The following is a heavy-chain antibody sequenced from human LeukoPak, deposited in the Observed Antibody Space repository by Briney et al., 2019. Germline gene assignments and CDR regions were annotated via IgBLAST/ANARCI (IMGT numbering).Heavy chain of an antibody. CDR3: ARGTEYGSFAY. V-gene: IGHV1-2*02. Sequence: ASVTVSCKASGYTFSCYFMHWVRQAPGQGLEWMGWLNPNSGGTNYAQRFQGRVTMTRDTSISTAYMELSRLTSDDTAVYFCARGTEYGSFAYWGQGTLVTVSS. D-gene: IGHD1-14*01. J-gene: IGHJ4*02. CDR2: LNPNSGGT. CDR1: GYTFSCYF.